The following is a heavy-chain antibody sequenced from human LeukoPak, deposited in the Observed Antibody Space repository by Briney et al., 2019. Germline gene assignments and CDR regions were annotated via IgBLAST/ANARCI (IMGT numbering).Heavy chain of an antibody. V-gene: IGHV3-73*01. Sequence: GGSLRLSCAASGFTFSNAWMSWVRQASGKGLEWVGRIRSKANSYATAYAASVKGRFTISRDDSKNTAYLQMNSLKTEDTAVYYCTSTYYYDSRGYSFDYWGQGTLVTVSS. CDR2: IRSKANSYAT. CDR3: TSTYYYDSRGYSFDY. J-gene: IGHJ4*02. D-gene: IGHD3-22*01. CDR1: GFTFSNAW.